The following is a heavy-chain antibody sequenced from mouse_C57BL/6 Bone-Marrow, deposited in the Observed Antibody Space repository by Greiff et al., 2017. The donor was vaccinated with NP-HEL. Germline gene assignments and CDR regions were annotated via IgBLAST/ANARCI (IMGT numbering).Heavy chain of an antibody. J-gene: IGHJ3*01. CDR3: ARHESNWAWFAY. D-gene: IGHD4-1*01. Sequence: VQRVESGAELVKPGASVKLSCKASGYTFTEYTIHWVKQRSGQGLEWIGWFYPGSGSIKYNEKFKDKATLTADKSSSTVYMELSRLTSEDSAVYFCARHESNWAWFAYWGQGTLVTVSA. V-gene: IGHV1-62-2*01. CDR2: FYPGSGSI. CDR1: GYTFTEYT.